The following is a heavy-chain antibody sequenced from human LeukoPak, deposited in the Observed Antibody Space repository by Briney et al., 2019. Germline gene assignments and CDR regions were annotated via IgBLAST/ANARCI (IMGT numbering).Heavy chain of an antibody. D-gene: IGHD5-12*01. CDR2: IYHTGST. V-gene: IGHV4-59*02. CDR3: ARDSSEATPSSNYYYYYMDV. J-gene: IGHJ6*03. Sequence: PSETLSLTCTISGGSVSDYYWSWIRQSPGKGLEWIGYIYHTGSTSYSPSLKSRVTISVDTSKNQFSLKLSSVTAADTAVYYCARDSSEATPSSNYYYYYMDVWGKGTTVTISS. CDR1: GGSVSDYY.